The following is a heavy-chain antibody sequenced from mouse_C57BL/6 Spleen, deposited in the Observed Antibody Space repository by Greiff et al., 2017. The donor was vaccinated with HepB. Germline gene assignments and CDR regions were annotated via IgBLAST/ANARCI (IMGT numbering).Heavy chain of an antibody. CDR2: INPNNGGS. CDR1: GYTFTDYY. J-gene: IGHJ1*03. CDR3: ARRGGGSSYWYFDV. Sequence: EVQLQQSGPELVKPGASVKISCKASGYTFTDYYMNWVKQSHGKSLEWIGDINPNNGGSSYNQKFKGKATLTVDKSSSTAYMELRSLTSEDSAVYYCARRGGGSSYWYFDVWGTGTTVTVSS. V-gene: IGHV1-26*01.